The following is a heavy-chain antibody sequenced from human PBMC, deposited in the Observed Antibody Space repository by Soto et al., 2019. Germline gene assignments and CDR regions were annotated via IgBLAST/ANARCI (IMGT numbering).Heavy chain of an antibody. V-gene: IGHV3-74*03. CDR2: IDDDGSST. Sequence: LRLSCAASGFPFSGFWMHWVRQAPGKGLEWVSRIDDDGSSTMYADSVKGRFTVSRDNPKNTLYLQLNSLTGDDTGVYYCARSTRGMDVWGQGITVTVSS. CDR1: GFPFSGFW. J-gene: IGHJ6*02. CDR3: ARSTRGMDV.